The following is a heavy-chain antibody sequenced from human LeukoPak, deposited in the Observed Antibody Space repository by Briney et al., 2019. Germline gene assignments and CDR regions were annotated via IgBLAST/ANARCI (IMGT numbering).Heavy chain of an antibody. CDR1: GFTFSSYA. D-gene: IGHD5/OR15-5a*01. V-gene: IGHV3-23*01. CDR2: ISGSGGGT. J-gene: IGHJ3*02. Sequence: GGSLRLSCAASGFTFSSYAMSWVRQAPGKGLEWVSGISGSGGGTYHADSVKGRFTISRDNSKNTLYLQMNSLRAEDTAVYYCARFPVYDYMSFSLGAFDIWGQGTMVTVSS. CDR3: ARFPVYDYMSFSLGAFDI.